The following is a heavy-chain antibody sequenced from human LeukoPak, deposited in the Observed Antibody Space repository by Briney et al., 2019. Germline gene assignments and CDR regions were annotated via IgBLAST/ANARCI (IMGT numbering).Heavy chain of an antibody. V-gene: IGHV4-4*02. D-gene: IGHD3-10*01. CDR3: VRHCWFYHGSYSVRGVISDFDY. CDR1: GGSISSSNW. CDR2: IYHSGST. J-gene: IGHJ4*02. Sequence: PSGTLSLTCAVSGGSISSSNWWSWVRQPPGKGLEWIGEIYHSGSTNYNPSLKSRVTISVDKSKNQFSLKLSSVTAADTAVYYCVRHCWFYHGSYSVRGVISDFDYWGQGTLVTVSS.